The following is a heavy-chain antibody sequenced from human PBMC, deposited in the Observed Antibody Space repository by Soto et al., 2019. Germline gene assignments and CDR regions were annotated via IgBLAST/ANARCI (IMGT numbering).Heavy chain of an antibody. Sequence: PSETLSLTCTVSGGSISSYYWSWIRQPPGKGLEWIGYIYYSGSTNYNPSLKSRVTISVDTSKNQFSLKLSSVTAADTAVYYCARHVIPYGDPFDYWGQGTLVTVSS. V-gene: IGHV4-59*08. J-gene: IGHJ4*02. CDR2: IYYSGST. D-gene: IGHD4-17*01. CDR1: GGSISSYY. CDR3: ARHVIPYGDPFDY.